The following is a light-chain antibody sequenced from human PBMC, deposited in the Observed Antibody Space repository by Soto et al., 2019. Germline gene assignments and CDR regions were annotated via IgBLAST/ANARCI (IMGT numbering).Light chain of an antibody. V-gene: IGLV2-8*01. Sequence: QSALTQPPSASGSPGQSVTISCTGTSSDVGGYNYVSWYQQHPGKAPKLMIYEVSQRPSGVPDRSSGSKSGNTASLTVSGLADEDEADYYCTSYASSIVVFGGGTKLTVL. J-gene: IGLJ3*02. CDR2: EVS. CDR3: TSYASSIVV. CDR1: SSDVGGYNY.